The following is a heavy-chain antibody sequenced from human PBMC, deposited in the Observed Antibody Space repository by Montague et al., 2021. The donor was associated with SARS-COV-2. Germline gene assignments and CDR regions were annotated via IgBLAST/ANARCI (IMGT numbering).Heavy chain of an antibody. CDR1: GGSFSGFY. CDR2: IHHSGSA. D-gene: IGHD6-19*01. J-gene: IGHJ4*02. Sequence: ETLSLTCAVSGGSFSGFYWTWIRQPPGKGLEWVGEIHHSGSATYNPSLETRVSMTVDTSKKEFSLRLYSVTGADTAVYFCARGVFTVGGTSFDYWGQGNLVTVSS. V-gene: IGHV4-34*01. CDR3: ARGVFTVGGTSFDY.